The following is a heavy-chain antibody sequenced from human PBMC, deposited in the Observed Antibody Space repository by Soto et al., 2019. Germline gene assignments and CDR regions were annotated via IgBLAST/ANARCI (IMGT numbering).Heavy chain of an antibody. V-gene: IGHV3-21*01. CDR1: GFTLSRHT. CDR2: IGSRTSDI. CDR3: ARGLGYCSGGSCLYYYYYGMDV. D-gene: IGHD2-15*01. Sequence: GGSLRLSCAASGFTLSRHTMNWVRQAPGKGLEWVSFIGSRTSDIYYADSVKGRFTISRDNAKNSLYLDLTRLRAEDTAVYYCARGLGYCSGGSCLYYYYYGMDVWGQGTTVTVSS. J-gene: IGHJ6*02.